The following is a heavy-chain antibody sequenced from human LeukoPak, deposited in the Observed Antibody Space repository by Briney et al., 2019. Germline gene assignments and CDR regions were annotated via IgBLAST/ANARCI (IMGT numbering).Heavy chain of an antibody. CDR3: ARAPGGFDY. CDR1: GGSFSGYY. D-gene: IGHD3-10*01. V-gene: IGHV4-34*01. Sequence: SETLSLTCAVYGGSFSGYYWSWIRQPPGKGLEWIGEINHSGSTNYNPSLKSRVTISVDTSNNQFSLKLSSVTAADTAVYYCARAPGGFDYWGQGTLVTVSS. CDR2: INHSGST. J-gene: IGHJ4*02.